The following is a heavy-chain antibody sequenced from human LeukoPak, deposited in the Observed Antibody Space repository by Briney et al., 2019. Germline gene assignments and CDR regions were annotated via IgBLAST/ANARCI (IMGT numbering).Heavy chain of an antibody. CDR1: GFTFSTYA. CDR2: ISFDGSNK. D-gene: IGHD2-15*01. CDR3: ARDLGYCSGGSCYSEGYFDY. J-gene: IGHJ4*02. V-gene: IGHV3-30*04. Sequence: GSLRLSCAASGFTFSTYAMHWVRQAPGKGLEWVALISFDGSNKYYADSVKGRFTISRDSSKNTLYLQMNSLRAADTAVYYCARDLGYCSGGSCYSEGYFDYWGQGTLVTVSS.